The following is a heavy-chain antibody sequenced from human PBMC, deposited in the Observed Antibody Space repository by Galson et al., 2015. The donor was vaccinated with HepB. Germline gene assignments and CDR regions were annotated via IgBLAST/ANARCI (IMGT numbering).Heavy chain of an antibody. Sequence: QSGAEVKKPGESLRISCKGSGYSFTSYWISWVRQMPGKGLEWMGRIDPSDSYTNYSPSFQGHVTISADKSISTAYLQWSSLKASDTAMYYCASSPRGSLMVRGVIIEPKYYYYGMDVWGQGTTVTVSS. J-gene: IGHJ6*02. V-gene: IGHV5-10-1*01. D-gene: IGHD3-10*01. CDR3: ASSPRGSLMVRGVIIEPKYYYYGMDV. CDR1: GYSFTSYW. CDR2: IDPSDSYT.